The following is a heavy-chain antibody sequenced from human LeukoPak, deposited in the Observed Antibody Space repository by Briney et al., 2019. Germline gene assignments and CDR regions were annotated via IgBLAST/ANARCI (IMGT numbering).Heavy chain of an antibody. CDR3: AKGVGGYCSSTDCRAYDN. Sequence: GGSLRLSCAASGFIFSSYAMNWGRQAPGKGLEWVSAISGSGDGTYYADSVKGRFTVSRDNSKNTLYLLMNNLRAEDSAVYHCAKGVGGYCSSTDCRAYDNWGQGTLVTVSS. D-gene: IGHD2-2*01. CDR1: GFIFSSYA. V-gene: IGHV3-23*01. J-gene: IGHJ4*02. CDR2: ISGSGDGT.